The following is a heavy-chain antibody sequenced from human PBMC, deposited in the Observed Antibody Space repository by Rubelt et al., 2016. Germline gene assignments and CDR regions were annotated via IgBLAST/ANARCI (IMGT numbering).Heavy chain of an antibody. CDR2: ISSSSSNI. J-gene: IGHJ4*02. D-gene: IGHD6-13*01. CDR3: ARAGAGSRQIDY. V-gene: IGHV3-48*02. Sequence: EVHLVESGGGLVQPGRSLRLSCTASGFTFGDYAMSWFRQAPGKGLEWISYISSSSSNIYYADSVKGRFTISRDNAKKSLYLKSDSRGDEETAVYYCARAGAGSRQIDYGGQGTVVTVSS. CDR1: GFTFGDYA.